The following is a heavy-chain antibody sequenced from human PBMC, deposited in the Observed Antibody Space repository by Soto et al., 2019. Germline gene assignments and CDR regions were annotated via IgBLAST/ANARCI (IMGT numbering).Heavy chain of an antibody. D-gene: IGHD6-19*01. CDR2: ISGSGGST. Sequence: GGSLRLSCAASGFTFSSYAMSWVRQAPGKGLEWVSAISGSGGSTYYADSVKGRFTISRDNSKNTLYLQMNSLRAEDTAVYYCATWGQWLYYYYGMDVWGQGTTVSVSS. J-gene: IGHJ6*02. CDR3: ATWGQWLYYYYGMDV. CDR1: GFTFSSYA. V-gene: IGHV3-23*01.